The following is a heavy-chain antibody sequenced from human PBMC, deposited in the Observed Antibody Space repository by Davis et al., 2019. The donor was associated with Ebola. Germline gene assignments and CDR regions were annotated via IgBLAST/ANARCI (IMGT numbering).Heavy chain of an antibody. CDR3: TRARGGLGYEDV. CDR2: ISSSGSTI. CDR1: VFTFSDYY. Sequence: GESLKISCAASVFTFSDYYMSWIRQAPGKGLEWVSYISSSGSTIYYADSVKGRFTISRDNAKNSLDLQLNSLRAEDTAMYYCTRARGGLGYEDVWGQGIAVTVSS. J-gene: IGHJ6*02. D-gene: IGHD5-18*01. V-gene: IGHV3-11*04.